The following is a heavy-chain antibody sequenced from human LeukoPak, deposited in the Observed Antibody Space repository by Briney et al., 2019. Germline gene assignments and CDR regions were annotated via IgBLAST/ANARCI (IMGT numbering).Heavy chain of an antibody. CDR1: GFTFDDYA. D-gene: IGHD5-24*01. CDR2: ISGDVGST. Sequence: GGSLRLSCAASGFTFDDYAIHWVRQAPGKGLEWVSLISGDVGSTYYADSVKGRFTISRDNSKNSLYLQMNSLRTEDTALYYCAKDPATRDGHGAWFDPWGQGTLVTVSS. V-gene: IGHV3-43*02. CDR3: AKDPATRDGHGAWFDP. J-gene: IGHJ5*02.